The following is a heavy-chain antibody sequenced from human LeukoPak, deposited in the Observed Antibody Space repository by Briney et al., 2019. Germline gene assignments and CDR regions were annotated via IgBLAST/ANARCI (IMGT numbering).Heavy chain of an antibody. CDR1: GFTFSSYA. J-gene: IGHJ6*03. CDR3: AKNGDRGACCSGGSCYPYYYYYMDV. D-gene: IGHD2-15*01. V-gene: IGHV3-23*01. CDR2: ISGSGGST. Sequence: GGSLRLSCAASGFTFSSYAMSWVRQAPGKGLEWVSAISGSGGSTYYADSVKGRFTISRDNPKNTLFLQVNSLRAEDTAIYYCAKNGDRGACCSGGSCYPYYYYYMDVWGKGTTVTISS.